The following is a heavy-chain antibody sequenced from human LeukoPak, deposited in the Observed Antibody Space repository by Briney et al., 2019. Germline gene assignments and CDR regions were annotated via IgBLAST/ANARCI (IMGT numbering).Heavy chain of an antibody. CDR2: ISGSSSTI. J-gene: IGHJ6*02. CDR1: GFIFSSYG. CDR3: ARVFVVVPAAILKDGMDV. D-gene: IGHD2-2*01. V-gene: IGHV3-48*04. Sequence: GGSLRLSCAASGFIFSSYGMNWVRQAPGKGLEWVSYISGSSSTIYYADSVKGRFTISRDNAKSSLYLQMNSLRAEDTAVYYCARVFVVVPAAILKDGMDVWGQGTTVTVSS.